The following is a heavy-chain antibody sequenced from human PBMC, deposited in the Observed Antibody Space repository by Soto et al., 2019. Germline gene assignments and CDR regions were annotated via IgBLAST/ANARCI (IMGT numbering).Heavy chain of an antibody. V-gene: IGHV1-69*13. D-gene: IGHD5-12*01. J-gene: IGHJ5*02. CDR1: GGTFSGYA. Sequence: ASVKVSCKASGGTFSGYAISWVRQAPGQGLEWMGGIIPIFGTANYAQKFQGRVTITADESTSTAYMELSSLRSEDTAVYYCARATRYSGYQTNWFDPWGQGTLVTVS. CDR3: ARATRYSGYQTNWFDP. CDR2: IIPIFGTA.